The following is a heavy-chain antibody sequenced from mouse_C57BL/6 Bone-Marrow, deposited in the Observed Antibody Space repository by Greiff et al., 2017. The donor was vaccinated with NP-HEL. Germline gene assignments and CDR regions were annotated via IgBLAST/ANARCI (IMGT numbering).Heavy chain of an antibody. CDR2: IYPRSGNT. CDR3: ARSRLRRFDY. CDR1: GYTFTSYG. J-gene: IGHJ2*01. Sequence: QVQLKESGAELARPGASVKLSCKASGYTFTSYGISWVKQRPGQGLEWIGEIYPRSGNTYYNEKFKGKATLTADKSSSTAYMELRSLTSEDSAVYFCARSRLRRFDYWGQGTTLTVSS. V-gene: IGHV1-81*01. D-gene: IGHD2-2*01.